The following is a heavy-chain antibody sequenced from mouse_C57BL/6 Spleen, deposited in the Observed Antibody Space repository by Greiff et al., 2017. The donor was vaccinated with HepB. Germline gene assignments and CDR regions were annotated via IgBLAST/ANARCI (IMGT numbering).Heavy chain of an antibody. CDR1: GFTFSDYG. D-gene: IGHD3-3*01. Sequence: DVKLVESGGGLVKPGGSLKLSCAASGFTFSDYGMHWVRQAPEKGLEWVAYISSGSSTIYYADTVKGRFTISRDNAKNTLFLQMTSLRSEDTAMYYCARRDVRGYFDVWGTGTTVTVSS. CDR3: ARRDVRGYFDV. CDR2: ISSGSSTI. J-gene: IGHJ1*03. V-gene: IGHV5-17*01.